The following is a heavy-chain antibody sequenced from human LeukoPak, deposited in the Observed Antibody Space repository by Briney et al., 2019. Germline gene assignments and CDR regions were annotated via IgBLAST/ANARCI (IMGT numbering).Heavy chain of an antibody. CDR2: LYHSGSA. D-gene: IGHD2-15*01. V-gene: IGHV4-38-2*01. J-gene: IGHJ3*02. CDR1: DYSIRSGYY. CDR3: ARQNIVVVVAATPGAFDI. Sequence: SETLSLTCDVSDYSIRSGYYWGWIRQPPGKGLEWIGSLYHSGSAYYSPSLKSRVTITLDTSNNELSLRLSSVTAADTAIYYCARQNIVVVVAATPGAFDIWGQGTLVTVSS.